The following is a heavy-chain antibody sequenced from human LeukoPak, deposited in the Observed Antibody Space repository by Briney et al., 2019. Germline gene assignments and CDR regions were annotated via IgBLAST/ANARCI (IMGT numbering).Heavy chain of an antibody. CDR2: ISSDNGNT. V-gene: IGHV1-18*01. CDR1: VHTDNMFV. Sequence: ASVRVSRKTSVHTDNMFVITWVRHAPGQSLEWIGGISSDNGNTKYADKVKGRVSMTTDRSTNTAYLELRSLRFDDTAVYFCANVAKGRYFFYFMDVWGKGTTVTVYS. J-gene: IGHJ6*03. CDR3: ANVAKGRYFFYFMDV.